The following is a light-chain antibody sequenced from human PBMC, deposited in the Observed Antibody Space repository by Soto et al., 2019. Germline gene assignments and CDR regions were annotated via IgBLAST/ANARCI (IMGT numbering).Light chain of an antibody. CDR2: GAS. CDR1: QSVSNNY. CDR3: QQYGSSGT. Sequence: ELVLATSPGTLSLSQGESATLSCRASQSVSNNYLAWYQQRRGQAPRLLIYGASNRATGIPDRFSGSGSGTDFALTISRLEPEDVAVYYCQQYGSSGTFGQGTKVDIK. J-gene: IGKJ1*01. V-gene: IGKV3-20*01.